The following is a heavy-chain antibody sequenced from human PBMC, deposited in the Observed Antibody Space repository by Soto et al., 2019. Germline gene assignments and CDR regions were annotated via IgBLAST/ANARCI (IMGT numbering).Heavy chain of an antibody. CDR1: RFTFSIYA. CDR3: ARAAAYFYHYYYAMDV. CDR2: ISHDGSEK. V-gene: IGHV3-30-3*01. D-gene: IGHD6-13*01. J-gene: IGHJ6*02. Sequence: AGGSLRLSCAASRFTFSIYAMDWVRHAPGKGLEWVAVISHDGSEKYYGDSVKGRFTISRDNPKNTVYLQMNSLRPEDTAVYYCARAAAYFYHYYYAMDVWGQGTAVTVSS.